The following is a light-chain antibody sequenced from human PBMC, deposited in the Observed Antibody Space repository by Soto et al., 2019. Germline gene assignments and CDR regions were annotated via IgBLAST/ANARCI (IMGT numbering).Light chain of an antibody. J-gene: IGKJ1*01. V-gene: IGKV3-15*01. CDR1: QSVSSN. Sequence: EIVMTQSPATLSVSPGERATLSCRASQSVSSNLAWYQQKPGQAPRLLISAASTRAPGIPARFSGSGSGTEFTLTISSLQSEDFAVYYCQHYYNWPRTFGQGTKVEIK. CDR2: AAS. CDR3: QHYYNWPRT.